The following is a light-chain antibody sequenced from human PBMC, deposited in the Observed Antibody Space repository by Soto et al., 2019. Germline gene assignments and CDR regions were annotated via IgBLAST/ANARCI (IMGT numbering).Light chain of an antibody. Sequence: QSVLTQPASVSGSPRQSITISCTGPSSDVGDYTYVSWYQHHPGKAPKLMIYDVSNRPSGVSNRFSGSKSGNTASLTISGLQAEDEADYYCSSYTSSSTVVFGGGTKLTVL. J-gene: IGLJ2*01. CDR1: SSDVGDYTY. V-gene: IGLV2-14*03. CDR3: SSYTSSSTVV. CDR2: DVS.